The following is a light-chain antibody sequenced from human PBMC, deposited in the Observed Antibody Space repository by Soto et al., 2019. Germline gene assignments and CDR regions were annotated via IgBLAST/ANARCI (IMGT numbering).Light chain of an antibody. CDR1: QSVTSSH. V-gene: IGKV3-15*01. CDR3: QQYNDWFSIT. CDR2: GAS. Sequence: EIVLTQTPGTLSLSPGERATLSCRASQSVTSSHLAWYQQKPGQAPRLLIYGASTRATGIPVRFSGSGSGTEFTLTISSLQSEDFGVYYCQQYNDWFSITFGQGTRLEIK. J-gene: IGKJ5*01.